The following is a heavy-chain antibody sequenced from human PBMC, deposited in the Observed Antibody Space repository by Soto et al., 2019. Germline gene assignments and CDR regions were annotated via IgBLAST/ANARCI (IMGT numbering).Heavy chain of an antibody. CDR2: INHSGSA. J-gene: IGHJ4*02. CDR1: GGSFSDYI. D-gene: IGHD1-26*01. CDR3: ARGLISGSHYSGGWYYFDP. V-gene: IGHV4-34*01. Sequence: TSETLSLTCDVYGGSFSDYIWTWIRQTPGTGLQWIGQINHSGSANYNPSLKSRVTISVHTSSSQFSLELSSVTAADTAVYYCARGLISGSHYSGGWYYFDPWGQGTQVTVSS.